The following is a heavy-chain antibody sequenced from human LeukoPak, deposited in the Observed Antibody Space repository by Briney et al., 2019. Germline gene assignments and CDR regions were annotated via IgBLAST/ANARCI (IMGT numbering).Heavy chain of an antibody. D-gene: IGHD5-24*01. CDR1: GFTFSNFA. Sequence: GGSLRLSCAASGFTFSNFAMNWVRQAPGKGLEWVAVISDDGSNNYYADSVKGRFTISRDNSKNTLFLQVKSLRVDDTAIYYCARGLDGFNYRSYFVSWGQGTLVTVSS. J-gene: IGHJ4*02. CDR3: ARGLDGFNYRSYFVS. CDR2: ISDDGSNN. V-gene: IGHV3-30*03.